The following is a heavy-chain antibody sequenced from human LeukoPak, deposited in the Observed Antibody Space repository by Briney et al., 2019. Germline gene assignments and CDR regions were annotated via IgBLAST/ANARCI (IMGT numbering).Heavy chain of an antibody. CDR1: GGSISSYY. V-gene: IGHV4-59*01. CDR3: ARGPPVSSAWFDP. J-gene: IGHJ5*02. Sequence: PSETLSLTCTVSGGSISSYYWSWIRQPPGKGLGWIGYIYYSGSTNYNPSLKSRVTISVDTSKNQFSLKLSSVTAADTAVYYCARGPPVSSAWFDPWGQGTLVTVSS. CDR2: IYYSGST. D-gene: IGHD2-8*01.